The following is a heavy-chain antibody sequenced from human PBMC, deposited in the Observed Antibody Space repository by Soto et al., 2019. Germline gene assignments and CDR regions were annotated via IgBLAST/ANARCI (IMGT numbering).Heavy chain of an antibody. CDR3: AREENCSDGICYSEYFQR. Sequence: GXSXKVSFEASGYIXTAYSMNLVRQAPGQGLEWMGVVNPSGGSTNYAQKFQGRITMNRDTSTSTVYMDLSSLTSEDTALYYCAREENCSDGICYSEYFQRWGQGTLGTVSA. CDR1: GYIXTAYS. J-gene: IGHJ1*01. CDR2: VNPSGGST. V-gene: IGHV1-46*01. D-gene: IGHD2-15*01.